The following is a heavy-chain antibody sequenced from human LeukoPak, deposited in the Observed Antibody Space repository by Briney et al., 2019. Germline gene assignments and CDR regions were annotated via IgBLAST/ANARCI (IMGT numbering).Heavy chain of an antibody. V-gene: IGHV3-23*01. J-gene: IGHJ4*02. CDR3: AKAVGARGLSPGC. Sequence: GGSLRLSCAASGFTFSSYAMSWVRQAPGKGLEWVSAISGSGGSTYYADSVKGRFTTSRDNSKNTLYLQMNSLRAEDTAVYYCAKAVGARGLSPGCWGQGTLVTVSS. CDR1: GFTFSSYA. D-gene: IGHD1-26*01. CDR2: ISGSGGST.